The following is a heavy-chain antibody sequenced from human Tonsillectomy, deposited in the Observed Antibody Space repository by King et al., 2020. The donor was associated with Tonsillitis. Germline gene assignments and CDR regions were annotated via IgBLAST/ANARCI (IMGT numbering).Heavy chain of an antibody. V-gene: IGHV4-34*01. CDR1: GGSFSGYY. CDR2: INHSGTT. D-gene: IGHD1-26*01. CDR3: ARGIVGATTPDYYYYGMDV. J-gene: IGHJ6*02. Sequence: VQLQQWGAGLLKPSETLSLTCAVYGGSFSGYYWTWIRQPPGKGLEWIGEINHSGTTNCNPSLKSRATISVDTSKNQFSLKLSSVTAADTAVYYCARGIVGATTPDYYYYGMDVWGQGTTVTVSS.